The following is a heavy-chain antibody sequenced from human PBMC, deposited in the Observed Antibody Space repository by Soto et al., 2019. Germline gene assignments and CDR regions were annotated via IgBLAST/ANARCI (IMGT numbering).Heavy chain of an antibody. CDR3: VKDRILSGRLVVVPADLDF. J-gene: IGHJ4*02. Sequence: HHGGCLRLSCSASGFSFCSYVMHWFRKATGKGLEYVSAISSNGGSTYYADSVKGRFTISRDNSKNTLYLQMSSLRAEDTAVYYCVKDRILSGRLVVVPADLDFLRQGTLVTVSS. D-gene: IGHD2-21*02. CDR2: ISSNGGST. V-gene: IGHV3-64D*08. CDR1: GFSFCSYV.